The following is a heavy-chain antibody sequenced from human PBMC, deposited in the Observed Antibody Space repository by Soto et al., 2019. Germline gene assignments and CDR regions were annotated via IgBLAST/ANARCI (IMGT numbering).Heavy chain of an antibody. CDR1: GFTFSGSA. Sequence: EVQLVESGGGLVQPGGSLKLSCEASGFTFSGSAGHWVGQASGKGLGWVGRIRSKANNYATAYAASVQGRFTIFRDDLKNTAYLQMNSLKTEDTAVYYCTNPQVYYGMDVWGQGTTVTVSS. CDR2: IRSKANNYAT. V-gene: IGHV3-73*02. CDR3: TNPQVYYGMDV. J-gene: IGHJ6*02.